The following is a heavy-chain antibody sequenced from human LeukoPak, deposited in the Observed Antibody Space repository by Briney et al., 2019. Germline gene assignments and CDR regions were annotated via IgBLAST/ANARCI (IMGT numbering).Heavy chain of an antibody. Sequence: SSESLSLTCTVYGGSISSYYCSWIRQPPGKGMEWIGYIYYSGRTNSNPSLKSRVTISVDTSKNQFSLKLSSVTDADTAVYYCARYDILTGYPMGFDYWGQGTLVTVSS. CDR2: IYYSGRT. CDR1: GGSISSYY. D-gene: IGHD3-9*01. V-gene: IGHV4-59*01. CDR3: ARYDILTGYPMGFDY. J-gene: IGHJ4*02.